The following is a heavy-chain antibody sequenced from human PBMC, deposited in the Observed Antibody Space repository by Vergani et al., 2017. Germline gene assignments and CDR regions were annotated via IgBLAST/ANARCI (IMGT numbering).Heavy chain of an antibody. Sequence: QVQLVQSGTEVKRPGASVKVSCTASGYTFDTYGITWVRQAPGQGLEWMGWTSIDKGERKSAQRFEGRATMTTDTSTSTAYMELRNLRHDDTAVYYCARAILSFGELLIEGSRYSDVWGRGTLVSVSS. D-gene: IGHD3-10*01. V-gene: IGHV1-18*04. J-gene: IGHJ2*01. CDR3: ARAILSFGELLIEGSRYSDV. CDR2: TSIDKGER. CDR1: GYTFDTYG.